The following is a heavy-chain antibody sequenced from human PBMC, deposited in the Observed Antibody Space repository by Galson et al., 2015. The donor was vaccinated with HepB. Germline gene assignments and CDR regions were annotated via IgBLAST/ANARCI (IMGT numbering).Heavy chain of an antibody. J-gene: IGHJ6*02. Sequence: SLRLSCAASGFTFSNAWMNWVRQAPGKGLEWVGRIKSKTDGGTTDYAAPVKGRLTISRDDSKSIAYLQMNSLKTEDTAVYYCTRDYFDWRPYYYYGMDVWGQGTAVTVSS. D-gene: IGHD3-9*01. CDR2: IKSKTDGGTT. V-gene: IGHV3-15*07. CDR1: GFTFSNAW. CDR3: TRDYFDWRPYYYYGMDV.